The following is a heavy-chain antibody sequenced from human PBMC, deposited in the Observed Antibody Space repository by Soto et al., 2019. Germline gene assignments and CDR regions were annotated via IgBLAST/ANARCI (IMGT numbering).Heavy chain of an antibody. CDR1: GGSISSYY. Sequence: SETLSLTCTVSGGSISSYYCSWIRQAAGKGLEWIGRIHTSGSPNYNPSLKSRVSMSADTSKNPFSLKLTSVTAADTAVDCCATGGTYFSYCDQRTLIAVCS. CDR3: ATGGTYFSY. V-gene: IGHV4-4*07. CDR2: IHTSGSP. J-gene: IGHJ4*02.